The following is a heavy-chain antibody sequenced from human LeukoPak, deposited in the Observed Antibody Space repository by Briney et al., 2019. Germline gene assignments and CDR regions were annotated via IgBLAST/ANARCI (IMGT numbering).Heavy chain of an antibody. CDR2: ISWNSGSI. CDR3: AKDSMATIFDAFDI. J-gene: IGHJ3*02. Sequence: GRSLRLSCAASGFTFDDYAMHWVRQAPGKGLEGVSGISWNSGSIGYADSVKGRFTISRDNAKNSLYLQMNSLRAEDTALYYCAKDSMATIFDAFDIWGQGTMVTVSS. CDR1: GFTFDDYA. D-gene: IGHD5-12*01. V-gene: IGHV3-9*01.